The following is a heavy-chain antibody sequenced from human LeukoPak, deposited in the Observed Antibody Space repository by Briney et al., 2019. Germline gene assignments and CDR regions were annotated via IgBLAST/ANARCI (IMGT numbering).Heavy chain of an antibody. D-gene: IGHD1-26*01. CDR3: ARGQILGAGFDY. Sequence: GGSLRLSCAASGFTFDNYAMGWVRQAPGKGLEGIAGVNWNGDDTGYADSVKGRFTISRDNAKNSLYLQLNSLRAEDTALYYCARGQILGAGFDYWGQGTLVTVSS. CDR1: GFTFDNYA. CDR2: VNWNGDDT. J-gene: IGHJ4*02. V-gene: IGHV3-20*04.